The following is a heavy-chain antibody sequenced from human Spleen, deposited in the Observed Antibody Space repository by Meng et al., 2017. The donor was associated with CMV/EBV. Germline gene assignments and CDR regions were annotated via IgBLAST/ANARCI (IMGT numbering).Heavy chain of an antibody. CDR1: GFTFSSYS. J-gene: IGHJ4*02. CDR2: ISSSSSYI. V-gene: IGHV3-21*01. D-gene: IGHD2-2*01. Sequence: GESLKISCAASGFTFSSYSMNWVRQAPGKGLEWVSSISSSSSYIYYADSVKGRFTISRDNAKNSLYLQMNSLRAEDTAAYYCARGFPAAMGFDYWGQGTLVTVSS. CDR3: ARGFPAAMGFDY.